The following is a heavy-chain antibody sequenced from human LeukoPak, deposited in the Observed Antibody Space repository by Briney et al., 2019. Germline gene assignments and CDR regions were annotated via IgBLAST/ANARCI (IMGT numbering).Heavy chain of an antibody. V-gene: IGHV1-46*01. CDR2: INPSGGST. J-gene: IGHJ5*02. D-gene: IGHD3-10*01. CDR1: GYTFTSYY. CDR3: ARGGLTMVRGVIITFRFDP. Sequence: ASVKVSCKASGYTFTSYYMHWVRQAPGQGLEWMGIINPSGGSTSYAQKFQGRGTMTRDTSTSTVYMELSSLRSEDTAVYYCARGGLTMVRGVIITFRFDPWGQGTLVTVSS.